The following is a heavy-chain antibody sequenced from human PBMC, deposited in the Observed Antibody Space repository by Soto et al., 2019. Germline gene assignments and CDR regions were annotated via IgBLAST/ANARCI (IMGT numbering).Heavy chain of an antibody. CDR3: LIAVAGSFAPDY. CDR2: ISSSSTYI. V-gene: IGHV3-21*01. Sequence: EVQLLESGGGLVQPGGSLRLSCAASGFTFSSYAMSWVRQAPGKGLEWVSYISSSSTYIYYADSVKGRFTISRDNAKNSLYLQMNSLRAEDTAVYYCLIAVAGSFAPDYWGQGTLVTVSS. J-gene: IGHJ4*02. CDR1: GFTFSSYA. D-gene: IGHD6-19*01.